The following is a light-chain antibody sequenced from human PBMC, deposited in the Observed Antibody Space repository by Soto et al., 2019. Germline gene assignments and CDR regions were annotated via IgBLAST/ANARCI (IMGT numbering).Light chain of an antibody. Sequence: QSALTQPASVSGSPGQSITISCTGTSSDVGYYDYVSWYQQHPGKAPKLMIYAVSSRPSGVSNRFSGSKSGNTASLTISGLQAEDEAVYYCSSYTSSSTLGVFGTGTKVTVL. CDR2: AVS. J-gene: IGLJ1*01. CDR1: SSDVGYYDY. V-gene: IGLV2-14*01. CDR3: SSYTSSSTLGV.